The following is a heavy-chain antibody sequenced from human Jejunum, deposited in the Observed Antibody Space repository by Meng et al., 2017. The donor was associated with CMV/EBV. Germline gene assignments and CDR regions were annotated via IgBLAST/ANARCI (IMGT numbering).Heavy chain of an antibody. V-gene: IGHV3-30*02. CDR1: FIFITYS. J-gene: IGHJ4*02. Sequence: FIFITYSMHGVRQTPVKGLEWVAFIRFDGNDKRYVDSVKGRFTISRDNSKDTVYLEMNSLRLEDTAVYYCAKDFYSDFLGEVFDYWGQGTLVTVSS. D-gene: IGHD2-15*01. CDR2: IRFDGNDK. CDR3: AKDFYSDFLGEVFDY.